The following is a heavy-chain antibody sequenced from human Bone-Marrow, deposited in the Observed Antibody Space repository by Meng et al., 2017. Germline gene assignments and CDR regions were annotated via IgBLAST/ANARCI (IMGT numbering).Heavy chain of an antibody. V-gene: IGHV3-21*01. D-gene: IGHD3-16*01. CDR2: ISSSSSYI. CDR3: ARDRLRTSFYYYYGMDV. CDR1: GFTFSSYS. J-gene: IGHJ6*02. Sequence: GESLKTSCAASGFTFSSYSMNWVRQAPGKGLEWVSSISSSSSYIYYADSVKGRFTISRDNAKNSLYLQMNSLRAEDTAVYYCARDRLRTSFYYYYGMDVWGQGTTVTSP.